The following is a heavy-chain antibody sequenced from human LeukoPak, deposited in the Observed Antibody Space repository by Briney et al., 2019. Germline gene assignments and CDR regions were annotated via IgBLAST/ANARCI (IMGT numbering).Heavy chain of an antibody. CDR3: VAYGSGSYYHNFDY. CDR1: GGSVSSGSYY. J-gene: IGHJ4*02. CDR2: IYYSGST. D-gene: IGHD3-10*01. Sequence: SETLSLTCTVSGGSVSSGSYYWSWIRQPPGKGLEWIGYIYYSGSTNYSPSLKSRVTISVDTSKNQFSLKLSSVTAADTAVYYCVAYGSGSYYHNFDYWGQGTLVTVSS. V-gene: IGHV4-61*01.